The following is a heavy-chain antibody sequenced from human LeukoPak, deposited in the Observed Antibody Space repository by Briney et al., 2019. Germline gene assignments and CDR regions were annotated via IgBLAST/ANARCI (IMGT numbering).Heavy chain of an antibody. CDR1: GYTFTSYY. CDR3: ARVTDYDFWRGPYYFDY. D-gene: IGHD3-3*01. Sequence: GASVKVSCKASGYTFTSYYMHWVRQAPGQGLEWMGVINPSGGSTSYAQKFQGRVTMTRDTSTSTVYMELSSLRSEDTAVYYCARVTDYDFWRGPYYFDYWGQGTLVTVSS. CDR2: INPSGGST. V-gene: IGHV1-46*03. J-gene: IGHJ4*02.